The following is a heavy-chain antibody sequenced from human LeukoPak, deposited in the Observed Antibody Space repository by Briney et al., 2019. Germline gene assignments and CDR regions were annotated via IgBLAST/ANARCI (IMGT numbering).Heavy chain of an antibody. Sequence: GGSLRLSCAASGFTVSSNYMSWVRQASGKGLEWVSVIYSGGYTNYAASVKGRFTISRDNSKNTLYPQMNSLRAEDTAVYYCAREPPLGQGHWYFDLWGRGTLVTVSS. V-gene: IGHV3-53*01. J-gene: IGHJ2*01. CDR2: IYSGGYT. CDR3: AREPPLGQGHWYFDL. CDR1: GFTVSSNY.